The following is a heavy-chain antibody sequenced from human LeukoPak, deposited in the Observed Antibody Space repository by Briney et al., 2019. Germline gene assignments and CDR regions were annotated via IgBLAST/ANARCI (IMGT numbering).Heavy chain of an antibody. CDR2: IKHDGSDK. CDR3: ARGATSYDY. Sequence: GGSLRLSCAASGFTFSSYGMHWVRQGPGKGLEWVANIKHDGSDKYNVDSVRGRFTISRDNAKNSLNLQMNSLRVEDTAVYYCARGATSYDYWGQGTLVTVSS. CDR1: GFTFSSYG. J-gene: IGHJ4*02. V-gene: IGHV3-7*04.